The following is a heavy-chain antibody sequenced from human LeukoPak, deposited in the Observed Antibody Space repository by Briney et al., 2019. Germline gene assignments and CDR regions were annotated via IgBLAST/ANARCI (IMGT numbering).Heavy chain of an antibody. J-gene: IGHJ4*02. D-gene: IGHD1-1*01. CDR3: ARVLERRIADY. CDR1: GDSISSTNYY. CDR2: IYYSGST. V-gene: IGHV4-39*07. Sequence: SETLSLTCTVSGDSISSTNYYWGWIRQPPGKGLEWIGSIYYSGSTYYNPSLESRVAISVDTSKNQFSLKLSSVTAADTAVYYCARVLERRIADYWGQGTLVTVSS.